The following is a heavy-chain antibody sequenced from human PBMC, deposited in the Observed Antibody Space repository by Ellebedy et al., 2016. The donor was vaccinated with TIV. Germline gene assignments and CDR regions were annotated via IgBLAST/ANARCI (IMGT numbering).Heavy chain of an antibody. CDR2: VYHTGST. CDR1: GVSISDYY. J-gene: IGHJ4*02. D-gene: IGHD3-10*01. Sequence: MPSETLSLTCSVSGVSISDYYWSWIRQPPGQGLEWIGYVYHTGSTNYNPSLRSRVTLAVDTPKHEFSLKLSSVTTADTAIYYCARDGVEDYFDYWGQGLLVTVSS. CDR3: ARDGVEDYFDY. V-gene: IGHV4-59*01.